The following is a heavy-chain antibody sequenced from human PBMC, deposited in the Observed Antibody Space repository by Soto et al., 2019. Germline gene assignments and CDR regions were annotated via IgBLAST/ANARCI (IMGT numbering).Heavy chain of an antibody. J-gene: IGHJ4*02. CDR3: ASVPYDFWSGPEV. V-gene: IGHV3-73*01. D-gene: IGHD3-3*01. CDR1: GFTFSGSA. Sequence: EVQLVESGGGLVQPGGSLKLSCAASGFTFSGSAMHWVRQASGKGLEWVGRIRSKSHNYLALYAESVKGRFTISRDDSKNTAYLQLDSLKTDDTAVYYCASVPYDFWSGPEVWGQGTLVTGSS. CDR2: IRSKSHNYLA.